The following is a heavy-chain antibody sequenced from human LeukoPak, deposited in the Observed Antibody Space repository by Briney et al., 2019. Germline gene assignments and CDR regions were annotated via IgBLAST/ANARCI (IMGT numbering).Heavy chain of an antibody. J-gene: IGHJ4*02. Sequence: GESLKISCKGSGYSFTSYWIGWARQMPGKGLEWMGIIYPGDSDTRYSPSFQGQVTISADKSISTAYLQWSSLKASDTAIYYCARQGGSYRSPFDFWGQGTLVTVSS. D-gene: IGHD1-26*01. V-gene: IGHV5-51*01. CDR1: GYSFTSYW. CDR2: IYPGDSDT. CDR3: ARQGGSYRSPFDF.